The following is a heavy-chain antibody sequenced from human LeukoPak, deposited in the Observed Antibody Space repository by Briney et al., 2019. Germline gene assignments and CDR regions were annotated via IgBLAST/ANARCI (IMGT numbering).Heavy chain of an antibody. V-gene: IGHV4-30-2*01. J-gene: IGHJ4*02. CDR2: IYQSGST. D-gene: IGHD6-13*01. Sequence: PSETLSLTCTVSGGSISSGGYCWSWIRQPPGKGLEWIGYIYQSGSTYYNPSLKSRVTTSVDRSKNQFSLKLSSVTAADTAVYYCARGSEQQLDYWGQGTLVTVSS. CDR1: GGSISSGGYC. CDR3: ARGSEQQLDY.